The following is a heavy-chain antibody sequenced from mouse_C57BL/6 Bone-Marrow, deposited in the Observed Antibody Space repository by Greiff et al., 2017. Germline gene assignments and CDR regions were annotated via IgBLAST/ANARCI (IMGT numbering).Heavy chain of an antibody. Sequence: EVKVEESGPGFVKPSQSLSLSCSVTGYSITSGYYWNWLRQFPGNKLEWMGYISYDGSNNYHPSLKNRISIPRDTSKNQFFLKLNSVTTEDTATYYCAREGEYYYGSSMDYWGQGTSVTVSS. J-gene: IGHJ4*01. CDR1: GYSITSGYY. CDR2: ISYDGSN. CDR3: AREGEYYYGSSMDY. D-gene: IGHD1-1*01. V-gene: IGHV3-6*01.